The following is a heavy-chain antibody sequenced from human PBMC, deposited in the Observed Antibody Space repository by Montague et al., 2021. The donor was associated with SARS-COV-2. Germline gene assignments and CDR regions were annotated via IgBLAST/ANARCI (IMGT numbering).Heavy chain of an antibody. V-gene: IGHV4-39*01. CDR3: ARPGSGYSYGSGAFDY. CDR1: GGSISNNIYY. J-gene: IGHJ4*02. D-gene: IGHD5-18*01. CDR2: IYYTENT. Sequence: SETLSLTCTVSGGSISNNIYYWDWLRQRPGKGLEWIGSIYYTENTNYNPSLRSPVTISIDTSKNQFSLKPSSVTAADTAVYYCARPGSGYSYGSGAFDYWGQGTLVTVSS.